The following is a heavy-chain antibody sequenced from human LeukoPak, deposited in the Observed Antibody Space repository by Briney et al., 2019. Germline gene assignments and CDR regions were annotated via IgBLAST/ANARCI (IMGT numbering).Heavy chain of an antibody. CDR2: MNPNNSDI. Sequence: ASVKVSCKASGYTFTSYHINWVRQATGQGLEWVGWMNPNNSDIGYAQKFQGRVTITADESTSTAYMELSSLRSEDTAVYYCAREGSSSSSYYYYGMDVWGQGTTDTVSS. CDR3: AREGSSSSSYYYYGMDV. V-gene: IGHV1-8*01. D-gene: IGHD6-6*01. J-gene: IGHJ6*02. CDR1: GYTFTSYH.